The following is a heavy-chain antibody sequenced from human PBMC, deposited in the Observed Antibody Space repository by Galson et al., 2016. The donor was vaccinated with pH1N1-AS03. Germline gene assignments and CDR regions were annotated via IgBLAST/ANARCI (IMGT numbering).Heavy chain of an antibody. D-gene: IGHD2-15*01. Sequence: SLRLSCAASGFSFSSYDVYWVRQAPGKGLEWVTIISSDGNKKYYADSVKGRFTISRDNSKNTLDLQMNSLRAEDTAVYCCTKDMRGGFSMGYFDYWGQGTLVTVSS. V-gene: IGHV3-30*18. CDR2: ISSDGNKK. J-gene: IGHJ4*02. CDR3: TKDMRGGFSMGYFDY. CDR1: GFSFSSYD.